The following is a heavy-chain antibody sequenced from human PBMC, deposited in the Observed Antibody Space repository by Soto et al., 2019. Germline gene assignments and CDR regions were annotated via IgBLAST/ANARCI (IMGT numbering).Heavy chain of an antibody. CDR2: ITAYDGKI. J-gene: IGHJ4*02. V-gene: IGHV1-18*01. D-gene: IGHD4-17*01. Sequence: QIQLVQSGPEVKKTGASVKVSCKPSGYTFTTFGINWVRQAPGQGLEWMGCITAYDGKIKYAQNFQGRVTMTIDTHTSTGYLELRGLRSDDTAVYFCARGLTYGDFDFWGQGTLVDVSS. CDR1: GYTFTTFG. CDR3: ARGLTYGDFDF.